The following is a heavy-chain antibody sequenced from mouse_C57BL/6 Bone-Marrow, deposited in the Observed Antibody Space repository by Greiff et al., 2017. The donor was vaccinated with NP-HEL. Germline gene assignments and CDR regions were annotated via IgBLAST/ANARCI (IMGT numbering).Heavy chain of an antibody. V-gene: IGHV1-39*01. CDR1: GYSFTDYN. D-gene: IGHD2-1*01. CDR2: INPNYGTT. J-gene: IGHJ3*01. Sequence: VQLKESGPELVKPGASVKISCKASGYSFTDYNMNWVKQSNGKSLEWIGVINPNYGTTSYNQKFKGKATLTVDQSSSTAYMQLNSLTSEDSAVYYCASASYYGNYLLAYWGQGTLVTVSA. CDR3: ASASYYGNYLLAY.